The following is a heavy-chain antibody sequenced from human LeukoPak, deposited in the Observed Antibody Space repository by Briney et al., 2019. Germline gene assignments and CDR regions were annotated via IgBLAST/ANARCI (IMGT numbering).Heavy chain of an antibody. CDR2: IYYSGST. CDR3: AITRGDYFDY. V-gene: IGHV4-59*08. CDR1: GGSISSYY. Sequence: PSESLSLTCTVSGGSISSYYWSWIRQPPGKGLEWIGYIYYSGSTNYNPSLKSRVTISVDTSKNQFSLKLSSVTAADTAVYYCAITRGDYFDYWGQGTLVTVSS. D-gene: IGHD3-16*01. J-gene: IGHJ4*02.